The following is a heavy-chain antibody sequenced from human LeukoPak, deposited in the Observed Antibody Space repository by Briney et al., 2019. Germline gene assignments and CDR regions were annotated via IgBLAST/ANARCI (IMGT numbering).Heavy chain of an antibody. J-gene: IGHJ4*02. CDR1: GGSISSGGYY. D-gene: IGHD6-6*01. Sequence: LSETLSLTCTVSGGSISSGGYYWNWIRQPPGKGLEWIGYIYHSGSTYYNPSLKSRVTISVDRSKNQFSLKLSSVTAADTAVYYCASHFKNWYSSSRPGVYWGQGTLVTVSS. CDR2: IYHSGST. V-gene: IGHV4-30-2*01. CDR3: ASHFKNWYSSSRPGVY.